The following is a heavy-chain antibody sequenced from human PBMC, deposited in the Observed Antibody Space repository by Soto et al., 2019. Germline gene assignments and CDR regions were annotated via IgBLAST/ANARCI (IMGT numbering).Heavy chain of an antibody. J-gene: IGHJ3*02. CDR2: ISSSSTTI. CDR1: GFTFSSYS. D-gene: IGHD2-8*01. Sequence: GGSLRLSCVVTGFTFSSYSMNWVRQAPGKGLEWVSHISSSSTTIYYADSVKGRFTISRDNAKNSLYLQMNSLRDEDTAVYYCARVRIYADESGRPFDIWGQGTVVTVSS. V-gene: IGHV3-48*02. CDR3: ARVRIYADESGRPFDI.